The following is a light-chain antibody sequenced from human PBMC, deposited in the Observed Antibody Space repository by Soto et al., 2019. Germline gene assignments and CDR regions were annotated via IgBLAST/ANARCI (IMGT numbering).Light chain of an antibody. CDR1: QSISSW. CDR3: QQSYSTPWT. CDR2: DAS. V-gene: IGKV1-5*01. J-gene: IGKJ1*01. Sequence: DIPMTQSPSTLSASVGDRVTITCRASQSISSWLAWYQQKPGKAPKVLIYDASSLESGVPSRFSGSGSGTDFTLTISSLQPEDFATYYCQQSYSTPWTFGQGTKVDIK.